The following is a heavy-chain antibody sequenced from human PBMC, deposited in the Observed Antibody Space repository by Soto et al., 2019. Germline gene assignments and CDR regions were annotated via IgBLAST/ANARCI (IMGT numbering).Heavy chain of an antibody. CDR3: ASPETYYYDCSRYYYLYYFDS. J-gene: IGHJ4*02. CDR2: INPNSGGT. D-gene: IGHD3-22*01. V-gene: IGHV1-2*04. CDR1: GYTFTGYY. Sequence: ASVKVSCKASGYTFTGYYMHWVRQAPGQGLEWMGWINPNSGGTNYAQKFQGWVTMTRDTSISTAYMELSRLRSDDTDVYYCASPETYYYDCSRYYYLYYFDSWAQGTLVTVSS.